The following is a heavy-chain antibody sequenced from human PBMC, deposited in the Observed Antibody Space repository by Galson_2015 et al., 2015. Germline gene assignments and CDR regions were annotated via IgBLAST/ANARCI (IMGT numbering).Heavy chain of an antibody. V-gene: IGHV3-48*03. CDR3: ARVDYQLLSGYYYYYMDV. Sequence: SLRLSCAGSGFTFSSYEMKWVRQAPGKGLEWVSYIGTDGGGKYYADSVVGRFTMSRENAKNSLYLQMNNPRVEDTAVYYCARVDYQLLSGYYYYYMDVWGKGTTVIVSS. J-gene: IGHJ6*03. CDR2: IGTDGGGK. CDR1: GFTFSSYE. D-gene: IGHD2-2*01.